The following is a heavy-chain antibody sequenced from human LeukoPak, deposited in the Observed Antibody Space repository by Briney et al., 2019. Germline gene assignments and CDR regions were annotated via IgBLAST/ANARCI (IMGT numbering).Heavy chain of an antibody. D-gene: IGHD5-24*01. CDR1: GYIFTSYW. CDR3: ARPPSRDGYNLGY. V-gene: IGHV5-51*01. Sequence: PGESLKISCQGSGYIFTSYWIGWVRQMPGKGLEWMGIIYPGDSDTRYSPSFQGQVTISADKSISTAYLQWSSLKASDTAMYYCARPPSRDGYNLGYWGQGTLVTVSS. J-gene: IGHJ4*02. CDR2: IYPGDSDT.